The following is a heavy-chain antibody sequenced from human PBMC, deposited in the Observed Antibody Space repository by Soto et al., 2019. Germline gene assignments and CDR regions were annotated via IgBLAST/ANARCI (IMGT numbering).Heavy chain of an antibody. Sequence: QVHLVESGGGVVQPGRSLRLSCAASGLTFSNYAMHWVRQAPGKGLEWVAFISYDGTNRCYPDSVKGRFTISRDNSKNTLYLPMNSLKTEDPAVYYCARESSSTVTTGGGGSAKDYWGQGTLVTVSS. J-gene: IGHJ4*02. V-gene: IGHV3-30-3*01. CDR2: ISYDGTNR. D-gene: IGHD4-17*01. CDR3: ARESSSTVTTGGGGSAKDY. CDR1: GLTFSNYA.